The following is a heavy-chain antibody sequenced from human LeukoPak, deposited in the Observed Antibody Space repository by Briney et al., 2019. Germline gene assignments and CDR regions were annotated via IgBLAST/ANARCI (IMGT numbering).Heavy chain of an antibody. CDR2: IYPGDSDT. Sequence: GESLKISCKGSRYSFTSYSIGCVRQMHGKSLEGMGIIYPGDSDTRYSPSFQGQVTISADKSISTAYLQWSSLKASDTAMYYCARHNYCSSTSCPDYWGQGTLVTVSS. CDR3: ARHNYCSSTSCPDY. D-gene: IGHD2-2*01. J-gene: IGHJ4*02. CDR1: RYSFTSYS. V-gene: IGHV5-51*01.